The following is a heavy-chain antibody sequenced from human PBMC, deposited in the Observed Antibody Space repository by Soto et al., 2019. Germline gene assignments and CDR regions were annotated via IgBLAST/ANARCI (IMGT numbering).Heavy chain of an antibody. J-gene: IGHJ6*02. CDR1: GFTFSSYG. CDR3: AKTYDFWSGKGMDV. V-gene: IGHV3-23*01. CDR2: ISGSGGST. Sequence: GGSLRLSCAASGFTFSSYGMHWVRQAPGKGLEWVSAISGSGGSTYYADSVKGRFTISRDNSKNTLYLQMNSLRAEDTAVYYCAKTYDFWSGKGMDVWGQGTTVTVSS. D-gene: IGHD3-3*01.